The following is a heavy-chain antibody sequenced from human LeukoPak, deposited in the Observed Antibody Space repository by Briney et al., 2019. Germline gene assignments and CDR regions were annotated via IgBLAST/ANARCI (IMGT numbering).Heavy chain of an antibody. CDR3: AKDTKAVVAMGNWFDP. J-gene: IGHJ5*02. CDR2: IRYDGGNK. Sequence: GGSLRLSCAASGFTFSSYGMHWVRQAPGKGLEWVAFIRYDGGNKYYADSVKGRFTISRDNSKNTLYLQMNSLRAEDTAVYYCAKDTKAVVAMGNWFDPWSQGTLVTVSS. CDR1: GFTFSSYG. V-gene: IGHV3-30*02. D-gene: IGHD2-21*01.